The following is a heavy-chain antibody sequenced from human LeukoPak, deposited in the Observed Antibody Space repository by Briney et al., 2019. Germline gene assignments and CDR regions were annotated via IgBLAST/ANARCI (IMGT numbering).Heavy chain of an antibody. J-gene: IGHJ4*02. D-gene: IGHD3-22*01. CDR1: GFTFSSHS. CDR2: ISSSSSTI. V-gene: IGHV3-48*01. CDR3: ARGAYYYED. Sequence: GGSLRLSCAASGFTFSSHSMNWVRQAPGKGLEWVSYISSSSSTIYYADSVKGRFTISRDNAKNSLYLQMNSLRAEDTAVYYCARGAYYYEDWGQGTLVTVSS.